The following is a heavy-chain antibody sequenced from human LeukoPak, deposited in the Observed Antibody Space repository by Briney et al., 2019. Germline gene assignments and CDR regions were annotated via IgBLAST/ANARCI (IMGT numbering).Heavy chain of an antibody. CDR1: GGSISSGSYY. CDR3: ARDRYSSVEGDAFDI. D-gene: IGHD6-19*01. CDR2: IYTSGST. J-gene: IGHJ3*02. V-gene: IGHV4-61*02. Sequence: SETLSLTCTVSGGSISSGSYYWSWIRQPAGKGLEWIGRIYTSGSTNYNPSLKSRVTISVDTSKNQFSLKLSSVTAADTAVYYCARDRYSSVEGDAFDIWGQGTMVTVSS.